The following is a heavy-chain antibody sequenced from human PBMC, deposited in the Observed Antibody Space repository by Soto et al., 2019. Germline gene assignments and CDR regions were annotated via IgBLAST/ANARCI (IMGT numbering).Heavy chain of an antibody. CDR3: AAGGGLPRYY. D-gene: IGHD5-12*01. CDR2: IYHSGST. Sequence: QLQLQESGSGLVKPSQTLSLTCAVSGGSISSGGYSWSWIRQPPGKGLEWIGYIYHSGSTYYNPSLKGRGTISADRSKNQFSLKRSSVTAADTAVYYCAAGGGLPRYYWRQGTLVTVSS. V-gene: IGHV4-30-2*01. J-gene: IGHJ4*02. CDR1: GGSISSGGYS.